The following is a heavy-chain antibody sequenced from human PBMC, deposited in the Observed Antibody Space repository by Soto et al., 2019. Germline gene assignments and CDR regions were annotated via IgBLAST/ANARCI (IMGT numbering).Heavy chain of an antibody. D-gene: IGHD6-19*01. Sequence: PGGSLRLSCAASGFTSSSYAMSWVRQAPGQGLEWVSAISGSGGSTYYADSVKGRFTISRDNSKNTLYLQMNSLRAEDTAVYYCAKARLKGIAVAGSFDPWGQGTLVTVSS. CDR1: GFTSSSYA. V-gene: IGHV3-23*01. J-gene: IGHJ5*02. CDR2: ISGSGGST. CDR3: AKARLKGIAVAGSFDP.